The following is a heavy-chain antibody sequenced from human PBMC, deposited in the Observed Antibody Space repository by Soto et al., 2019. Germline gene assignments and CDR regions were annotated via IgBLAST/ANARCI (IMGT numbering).Heavy chain of an antibody. D-gene: IGHD3-10*01. V-gene: IGHV4-39*01. CDR2: IYYSGST. CDR3: ARPSGWFGELALDY. CDR1: GGSISSSSYY. J-gene: IGHJ4*02. Sequence: QLQLQESGPGLVKPSETLSLTCTVSGGSISSSSYYWGWIRQPPGKGLEWIGSIYYSGSTYYNPSLKSRVTISVDTSKNQFSLKLSSVTAADTAVYYCARPSGWFGELALDYWGQGTLVTVSS.